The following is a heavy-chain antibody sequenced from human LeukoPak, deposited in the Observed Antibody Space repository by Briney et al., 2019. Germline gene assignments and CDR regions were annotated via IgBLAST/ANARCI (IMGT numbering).Heavy chain of an antibody. CDR1: GYTFTSYL. J-gene: IGHJ4*02. D-gene: IGHD3-9*01. Sequence: RASVKVSCKASGYTFTSYLIHWVRQAPGRRLEWMGWINVGNDNTKYSQNFQGRVTITRDTSASTAYMELSSLRSEDTAVYYCAREGDILTGYEHSSFDYWGQGTLDTVSS. CDR2: INVGNDNT. V-gene: IGHV1-3*01. CDR3: AREGDILTGYEHSSFDY.